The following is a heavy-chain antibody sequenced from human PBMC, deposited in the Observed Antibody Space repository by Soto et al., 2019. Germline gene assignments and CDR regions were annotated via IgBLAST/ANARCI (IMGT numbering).Heavy chain of an antibody. J-gene: IGHJ4*02. V-gene: IGHV3-30-3*01. Sequence: HLVESGGGVVQPGRSLRLSCAASGFTFNTDTMHWVRQAPGKGLEWVALISDDGSNKHYADSVKGRFSISRDNSKNTLYLQLNSLRPEYTAVYYCAREAIYYDTSGFSLYYFDYWGQGSLVTVSS. CDR2: ISDDGSNK. CDR3: AREAIYYDTSGFSLYYFDY. CDR1: GFTFNTDT. D-gene: IGHD3-22*01.